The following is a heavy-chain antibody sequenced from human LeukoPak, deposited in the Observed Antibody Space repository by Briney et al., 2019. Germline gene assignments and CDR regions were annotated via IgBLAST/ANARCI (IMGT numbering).Heavy chain of an antibody. V-gene: IGHV4-34*01. Sequence: PSETLSLTCAVYGGSFGGPYWTWIRQPPGKGLEWIGEISQSEGTRYNPSLQSRVTISVDTSKNQFSLNPRSLTAADTAVYFCARGPDHAKSKYCGQGTLVTVSS. D-gene: IGHD1-14*01. CDR3: ARGPDHAKSKY. CDR2: ISQSEGT. J-gene: IGHJ4*02. CDR1: GGSFGGPY.